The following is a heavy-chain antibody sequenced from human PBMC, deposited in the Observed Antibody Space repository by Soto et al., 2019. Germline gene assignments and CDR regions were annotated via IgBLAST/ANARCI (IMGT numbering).Heavy chain of an antibody. J-gene: IGHJ4*02. V-gene: IGHV1-18*01. D-gene: IGHD6-13*01. CDR2: ISAYNGNT. CDR1: GYPFTSYG. Sequence: QVQLVQSGAEVKKPGASVKVSCKASGYPFTSYGIRWVRQAPGQGLEWMGWISAYNGNTNNAQKLQGRVTMTTDTSTSTAYMELRSLRSDDTAVYYCALPHGGSSSWPFDYWGQGTLVTVSS. CDR3: ALPHGGSSSWPFDY.